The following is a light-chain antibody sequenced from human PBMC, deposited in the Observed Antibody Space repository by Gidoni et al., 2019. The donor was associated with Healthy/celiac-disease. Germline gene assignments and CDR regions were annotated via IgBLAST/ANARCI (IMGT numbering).Light chain of an antibody. Sequence: DIVLTQSPATLSLSPGERATLSCRASQSVSSYLAWYQQKPGQAPRLLIYDASNRATGIPARFSGSGSGTDFTLTISSLEPEDFAVYYCQQRSNWLQLTFXGXTKVXIK. V-gene: IGKV3-11*01. J-gene: IGKJ4*01. CDR2: DAS. CDR3: QQRSNWLQLT. CDR1: QSVSSY.